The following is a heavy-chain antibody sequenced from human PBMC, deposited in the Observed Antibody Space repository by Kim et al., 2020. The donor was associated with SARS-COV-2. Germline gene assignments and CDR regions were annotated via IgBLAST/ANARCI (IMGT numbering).Heavy chain of an antibody. CDR1: GFIFSDSA. J-gene: IGHJ4*02. CDR2: VRSKSKNYAT. CDR3: TRNSTS. V-gene: IGHV3-73*01. Sequence: GGSLRLSCAASGFIFSDSAIHWVRQAPGQGLEWVGRVRSKSKNYATEYAASLKGRFSISRDESKHTAYLQLNSLKVEDTAAYYCTRNSTSWGQGTLVTVS.